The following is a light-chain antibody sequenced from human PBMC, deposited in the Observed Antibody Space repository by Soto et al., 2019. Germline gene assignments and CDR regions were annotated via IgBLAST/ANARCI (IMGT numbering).Light chain of an antibody. CDR2: GAS. V-gene: IGKV3D-15*01. CDR1: QTVNSN. J-gene: IGKJ4*01. CDR3: QQYNNWPTLT. Sequence: EIVTTQSPATLSVSPGERATLSCRASQTVNSNLAWYQKKPGQAPRLXXYGASTRAPGIPARFSGSGSGTEFTLTISSLQSEDFAAYDCQQYNNWPTLTFGGGTKVDIK.